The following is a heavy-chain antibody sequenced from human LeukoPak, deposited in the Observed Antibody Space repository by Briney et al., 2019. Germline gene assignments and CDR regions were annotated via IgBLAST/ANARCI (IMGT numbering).Heavy chain of an antibody. CDR2: ISGSGGST. Sequence: PGGSLRPSCAASGFTFSSYAMSWVRQAPGKGLEGVSAISGSGGSTYYADSVKGRFTISRDNSKNTLYLQKNSLRAEDTAVYYCAKADCSSTSCYIGDYYYYGMDVWGQGTTVTVSS. J-gene: IGHJ6*02. D-gene: IGHD2-2*02. CDR3: AKADCSSTSCYIGDYYYYGMDV. V-gene: IGHV3-23*01. CDR1: GFTFSSYA.